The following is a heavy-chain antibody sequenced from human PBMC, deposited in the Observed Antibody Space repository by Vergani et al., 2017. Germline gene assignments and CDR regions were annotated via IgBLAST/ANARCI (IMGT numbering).Heavy chain of an antibody. CDR1: GGSVSSGSYY. CDR3: ARASYYDILTGYYPFDY. CDR2: IYYSGST. D-gene: IGHD3-9*01. J-gene: IGHJ4*02. V-gene: IGHV4-61*01. Sequence: QVQLQESGPGLVKPSETLSLTCTVSGGSVSSGSYYWSWIRQPPGKGLEWIGYIYYSGSTNYNPSLKSRVTISVDTSKNQFSLKLSSVTAADTAVYYCARASYYDILTGYYPFDYWGQGTLVTVSS.